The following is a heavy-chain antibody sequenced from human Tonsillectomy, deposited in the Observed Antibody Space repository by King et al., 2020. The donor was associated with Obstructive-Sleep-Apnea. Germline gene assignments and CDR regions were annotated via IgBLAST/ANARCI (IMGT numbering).Heavy chain of an antibody. CDR2: IYYTGSN. D-gene: IGHD3-10*01. V-gene: IGHV4-39*07. CDR3: ARAVTIYYFDY. Sequence: QLQESGPGLVKPSETLSLTCTVSGVSISIINYYCGWICHPPGKGLEWIGSIYYTGSNYHNPSLKSRVTISVDTSKNQFSRKLSSVTAADTAVYYCARAVTIYYFDYWGQGTLVPVSS. CDR1: GVSISIINYY. J-gene: IGHJ4*02.